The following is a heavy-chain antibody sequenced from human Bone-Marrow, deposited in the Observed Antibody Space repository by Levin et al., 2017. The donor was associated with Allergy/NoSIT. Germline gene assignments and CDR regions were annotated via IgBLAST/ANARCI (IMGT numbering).Heavy chain of an antibody. D-gene: IGHD2-15*01. CDR1: GGTFSTYT. CDR3: AKGGEMFDP. V-gene: IGHV1-69*02. Sequence: SVKVSCKASGGTFSTYTLSWVRQAPGQGLEWMGTITPMIDIVHYAQKLKGRVTITADKSTGTAYMELSSLRSEDTAIYYCAKGGEMFDPWGQGTLVTVSS. CDR2: ITPMIDIV. J-gene: IGHJ5*02.